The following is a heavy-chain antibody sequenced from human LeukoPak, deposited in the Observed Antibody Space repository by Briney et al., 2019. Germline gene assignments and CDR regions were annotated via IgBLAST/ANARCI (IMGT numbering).Heavy chain of an antibody. J-gene: IGHJ6*03. D-gene: IGHD4-23*01. V-gene: IGHV1-18*01. CDR2: ISAYNGNT. CDR3: ARGATVVTLTGGPLTYYMDV. CDR1: GYAFTSYG. Sequence: ASVNVSCKASGYAFTSYGISSVRQAPGQGREWMGWISAYNGNTNYAQKLQGRVTMTTDTSTSTAYMELRSLRSDDTAVYYCARGATVVTLTGGPLTYYMDVWGKGTTVTVSS.